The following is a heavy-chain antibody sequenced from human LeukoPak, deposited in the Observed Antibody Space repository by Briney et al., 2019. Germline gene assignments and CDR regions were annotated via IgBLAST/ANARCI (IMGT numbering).Heavy chain of an antibody. CDR2: VQHIGGET. D-gene: IGHD4-11*01. V-gene: IGHV3-7*01. J-gene: IGHJ1*01. CDR1: GFTFSSYS. Sequence: GGSLRLSCAASGFTFSSYSMNWVRQAPGKGLEWVANVQHIGGETYYVDSVKGRFTISRDNAKNSVYLQMNSLGADGTAVYYCATYSILNAREFRYWGQGTLVTVTS. CDR3: ATYSILNAREFRY.